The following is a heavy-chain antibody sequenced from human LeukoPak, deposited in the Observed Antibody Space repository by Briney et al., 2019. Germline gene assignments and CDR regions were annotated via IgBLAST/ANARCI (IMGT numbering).Heavy chain of an antibody. J-gene: IGHJ4*02. D-gene: IGHD3-3*01. CDR3: ARANTIFAVILWY. V-gene: IGHV1-2*02. CDR2: INPNNGDT. Sequence: ASVKVSCKASGYSFTGYYIHWVRQAPGQGLEWMGYINPNNGDTNFAQKFQGRVTLTRDTSISTTYIELSSLRSDDTAVYYCARANTIFAVILWYWGQGALVTVSS. CDR1: GYSFTGYY.